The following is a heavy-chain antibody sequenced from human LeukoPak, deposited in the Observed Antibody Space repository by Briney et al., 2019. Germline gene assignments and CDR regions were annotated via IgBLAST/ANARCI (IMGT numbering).Heavy chain of an antibody. CDR2: ISGSGGST. CDR3: AKGYYDYVWGSYYFDY. D-gene: IGHD3-16*01. V-gene: IGHV3-23*01. CDR1: GFTFTTYS. Sequence: GGSLRLSCAASGFTFTTYSMNWVRQAPGKGLELGSAISGSGGSTYYADSVKGRFTISRDNSRDTVYLQMNSLRAEDTAVYYCAKGYYDYVWGSYYFDYWGQGTLVTVSS. J-gene: IGHJ4*02.